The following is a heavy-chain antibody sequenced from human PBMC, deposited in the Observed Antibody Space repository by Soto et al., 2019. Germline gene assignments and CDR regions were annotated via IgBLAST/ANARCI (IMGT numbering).Heavy chain of an antibody. Sequence: QVQLVESGGGVVQPGRSLTLSCAASGFTFSSYAMHWVRQAPGKGLAWVAVISYDGSNKYYADSVKGRFTISRDNSRNTLYVQMHSLRADDRALYYSAGGGAEGEELKGMDVCGQGTTVTVSS. J-gene: IGHJ6*02. V-gene: IGHV3-30-3*01. CDR2: ISYDGSNK. D-gene: IGHD3-10*01. CDR3: AGGGAEGEELKGMDV. CDR1: GFTFSSYA.